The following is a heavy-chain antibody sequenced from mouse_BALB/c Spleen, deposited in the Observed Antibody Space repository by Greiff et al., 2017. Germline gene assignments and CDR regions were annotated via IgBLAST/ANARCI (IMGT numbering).Heavy chain of an antibody. J-gene: IGHJ2*01. Sequence: VQLQQPGAELVKPGASVKLSCKASGYTFTSYWMHWVKQRPGQGLEWIGEINPSNGRTNYNEKFKSKATLTVDKSSSTAYMQLSSLTSEDSAVYYCARGGLLNYFDYWGQGTTLTVSS. V-gene: IGHV1S81*02. CDR3: ARGGLLNYFDY. D-gene: IGHD3-3*01. CDR2: INPSNGRT. CDR1: GYTFTSYW.